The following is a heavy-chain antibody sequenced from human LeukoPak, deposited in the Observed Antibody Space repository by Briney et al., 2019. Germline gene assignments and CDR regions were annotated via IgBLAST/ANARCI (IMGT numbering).Heavy chain of an antibody. J-gene: IGHJ4*02. Sequence: ASVKLSCTASGYAFTSVGITWVRRAPGQGLERMGWISPYNGNTRYAQKFQGRVAMTTDTSTTTAYMELRGLRFNDTVVYYCARAGPGSGWYFDYWGQGTLVTVSS. CDR1: GYAFTSVG. V-gene: IGHV1-18*01. D-gene: IGHD6-19*01. CDR3: ARAGPGSGWYFDY. CDR2: ISPYNGNT.